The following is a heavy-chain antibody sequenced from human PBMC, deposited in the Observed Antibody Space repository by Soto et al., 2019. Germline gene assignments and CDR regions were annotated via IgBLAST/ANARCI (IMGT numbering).Heavy chain of an antibody. J-gene: IGHJ4*02. CDR3: AREKDGTGTYTFDH. D-gene: IGHD3-10*01. V-gene: IGHV1-46*01. CDR1: GYTYTFYY. Sequence: VSVTGSCKAAGYTYTFYYVHCVIQAPGQGLEWIGIFNPSGSSTAYAQKFQGWVTMTRDTSISTAYMELSRLRSDDTAVYYCAREKDGTGTYTFDHWGQGSLVTVSS. CDR2: FNPSGSST.